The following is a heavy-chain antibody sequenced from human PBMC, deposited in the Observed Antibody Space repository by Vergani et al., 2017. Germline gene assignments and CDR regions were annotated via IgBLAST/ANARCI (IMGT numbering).Heavy chain of an antibody. Sequence: QVQLVQSGAEVKKPGASVKVSCKASGYTFTGYYMHWVRQAPGQGLEWMGWINPNSGGTNYAQKFQGRVTMTRDTSISTAYMELSRLGSDDTAVYYCARAYYDSSGYWGVHYYYGMDVWGQGTTVTVSS. CDR3: ARAYYDSSGYWGVHYYYGMDV. D-gene: IGHD3-22*01. CDR1: GYTFTGYY. V-gene: IGHV1-2*02. J-gene: IGHJ6*02. CDR2: INPNSGGT.